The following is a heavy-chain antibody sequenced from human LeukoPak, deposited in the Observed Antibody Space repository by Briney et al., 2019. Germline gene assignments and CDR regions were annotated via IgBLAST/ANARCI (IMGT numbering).Heavy chain of an antibody. V-gene: IGHV3-48*01. J-gene: IGHJ3*02. CDR1: GFTFSSYS. Sequence: GGSLRLSCAASGFTFSSYSMNWVRQAPGKGLEWASYISSSSGSIYYADSVKGRFTISRDNAKNSPSLQMNSLRAEDTAVYYCARGGSYYNEAFDIWGQGTMVTVSS. CDR3: ARGGSYYNEAFDI. D-gene: IGHD3-10*01. CDR2: ISSSSGSI.